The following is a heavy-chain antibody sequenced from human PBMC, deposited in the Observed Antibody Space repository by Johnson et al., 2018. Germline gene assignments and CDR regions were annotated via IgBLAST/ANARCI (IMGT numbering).Heavy chain of an antibody. V-gene: IGHV3-23*04. CDR1: GFTFSSYA. J-gene: IGHJ1*01. CDR2: ISGSGGSP. CDR3: AEAGEYGVLGLPQH. D-gene: IGHD2-8*01. Sequence: VQLVQSGGGVVQPGSSLRLSCAASGFTFSSYAMSWVRQAPGKGLGWVSAISGSGGSPYYADSVKGRFTIARDNSKTTLYVQMNSLRAEAKAVYDCAEAGEYGVLGLPQHWGQGTLVTGSS.